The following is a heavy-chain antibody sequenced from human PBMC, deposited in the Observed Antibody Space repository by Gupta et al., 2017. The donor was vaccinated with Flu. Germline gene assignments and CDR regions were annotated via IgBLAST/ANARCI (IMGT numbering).Heavy chain of an antibody. CDR1: GGTFSSYA. V-gene: IGHV1-69*01. CDR2: IIPIVGTA. Sequence: QVQLVQSGAEVKKPGSSVTVSCKASGGTFSSYAISWVRQAPGQGLEWMGGIIPIVGTANYAQKFQGRVTITADESTSTAYMELSSLRSEDTAVYYCARGASAAIYYYYYYMDVWGKGTTVTVSS. J-gene: IGHJ6*03. CDR3: ARGASAAIYYYYYYMDV. D-gene: IGHD2-2*01.